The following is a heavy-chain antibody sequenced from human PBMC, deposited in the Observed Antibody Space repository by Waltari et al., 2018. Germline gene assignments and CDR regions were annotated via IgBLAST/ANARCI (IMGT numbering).Heavy chain of an antibody. V-gene: IGHV4-59*01. CDR1: GGSISSYY. Sequence: QVQLQESGPGLVKPSETLSLTCTVSGGSISSYYWSWIRQPPGKGLEWIGYIYYSGSTNLNPSLKSRVTISVDTSKNQLSLKLSSVTAADTAVYYCARGPNYYGSGSYEASFDYWGQGTLVTVSS. J-gene: IGHJ4*02. CDR2: IYYSGST. CDR3: ARGPNYYGSGSYEASFDY. D-gene: IGHD3-10*01.